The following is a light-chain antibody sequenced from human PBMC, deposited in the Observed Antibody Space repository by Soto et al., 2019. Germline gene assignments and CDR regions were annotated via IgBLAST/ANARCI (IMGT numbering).Light chain of an antibody. CDR2: AAS. V-gene: IGKV1-9*01. J-gene: IGKJ1*01. Sequence: IQLTQSPSSLSASVGDRVTITCRASQGISSYLAWYQHKPGKAPKLLIYAASILQSGVPSRFSGSGSGTDFTLTISSLQPADFATYYCQQLNSYPPTFGQGTKVEIK. CDR1: QGISSY. CDR3: QQLNSYPPT.